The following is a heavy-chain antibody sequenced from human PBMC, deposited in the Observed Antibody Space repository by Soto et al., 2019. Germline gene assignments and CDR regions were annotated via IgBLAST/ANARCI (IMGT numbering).Heavy chain of an antibody. V-gene: IGHV1-8*01. CDR2: INPNSGNI. CDR3: ARGPASGSYYLLDY. D-gene: IGHD3-10*01. J-gene: IGHJ4*02. CDR1: GDTFTTYD. Sequence: QVQLVQSGAEVRKPGASVKVSCKASGDTFTTYDINWVRQATGHGLEWMGWINPNSGNIGYAQRFQGRVTMTRDTAIRTAYMEVSSLRSDDTAVYYCARGPASGSYYLLDYWGQGTLVTVSS.